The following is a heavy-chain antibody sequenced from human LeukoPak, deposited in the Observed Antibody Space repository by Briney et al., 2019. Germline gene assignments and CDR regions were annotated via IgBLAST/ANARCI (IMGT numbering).Heavy chain of an antibody. CDR3: ASSHTGYSSSWFDYYYYMDV. CDR2: ISSSSSYI. CDR1: GFAFSSYS. J-gene: IGHJ6*03. V-gene: IGHV3-21*01. Sequence: PGGSLRLSCAASGFAFSSYSMNWVRQAPGKGLEWVSSISSSSSYIYYADSVKGRFTISRDNAKNSLYLQMNSLRAEDTAVYYCASSHTGYSSSWFDYYYYMDVWGKGTTVTVSS. D-gene: IGHD6-13*01.